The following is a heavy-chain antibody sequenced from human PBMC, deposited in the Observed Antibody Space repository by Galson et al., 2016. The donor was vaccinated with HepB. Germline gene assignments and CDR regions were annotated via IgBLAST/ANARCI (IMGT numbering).Heavy chain of an antibody. V-gene: IGHV4-4*02. Sequence: SETLSLTCAVSGGSITGTNWWTWVRQPPGKGLEWIGEIYHSGSPNYNPSLKSRVTISVDKSKSQFSLEVTSVTAADTAVYYCARDSPYGDTYFFDYWGRGTLVTVSS. J-gene: IGHJ4*02. D-gene: IGHD2/OR15-2a*01. CDR3: ARDSPYGDTYFFDY. CDR2: IYHSGSP. CDR1: GGSITGTNW.